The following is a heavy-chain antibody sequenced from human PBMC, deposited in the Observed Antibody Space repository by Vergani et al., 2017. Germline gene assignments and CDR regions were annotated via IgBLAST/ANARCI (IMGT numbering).Heavy chain of an antibody. Sequence: EVQVVQSGGGLVKPGGSLRLSCETSGFIFSDYNLNWVRQAPGSGLEWVASISGRSSYVNYAVSVKGRFTISRDNAKNSLFLQMNSLRAEDTAVYYCVREETFYDSVSDYLAWYFDHWGQGALVTVSS. CDR3: VREETFYDSVSDYLAWYFDH. V-gene: IGHV3-21*02. J-gene: IGHJ4*02. CDR2: ISGRSSYV. CDR1: GFIFSDYN. D-gene: IGHD3-3*01.